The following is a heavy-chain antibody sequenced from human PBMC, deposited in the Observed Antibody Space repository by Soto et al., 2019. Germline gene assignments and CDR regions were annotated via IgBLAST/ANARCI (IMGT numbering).Heavy chain of an antibody. CDR1: GYSFTSYW. CDR2: IYPGDSDT. CDR3: ARPSSGYVQH. V-gene: IGHV5-51*01. J-gene: IGHJ1*01. Sequence: ESLKISCKASGYSFTSYWIAWVRQMPGKGLEWMGIIYPGDSDTRYSPSFQGQVTISADKSINTAYLQWSSLKASDTAVYYCARPSSGYVQHWGQGTLVTVSS. D-gene: IGHD3-22*01.